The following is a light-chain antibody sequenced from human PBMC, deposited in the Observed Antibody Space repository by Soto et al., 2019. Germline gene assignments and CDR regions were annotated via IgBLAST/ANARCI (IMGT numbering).Light chain of an antibody. CDR1: SSNIGAGYD. CDR2: GNS. J-gene: IGLJ2*01. V-gene: IGLV1-40*01. CDR3: QSYDSSLSGSV. Sequence: QSVLTQPPSVSGAPGQRVTISCTGSSSNIGAGYDVHWYQQLPGTAPKLLIYGNSNRPSGVPDRFSGSKSGSSASLAITGVLADDEADDYCQSYDSSLSGSVFGGGTKVTVL.